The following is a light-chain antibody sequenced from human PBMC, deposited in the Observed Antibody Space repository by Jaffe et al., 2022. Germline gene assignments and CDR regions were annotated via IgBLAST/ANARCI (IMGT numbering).Light chain of an antibody. J-gene: IGLJ3*02. CDR1: TGTVISLF. Sequence: QAVVTQEPSLTVSPGGTVTLTCTSNTGTVISLFPHWLQQRPGQPPKALIYATDKRHSWTPARFSGSVFRGKAVLTVSNVQPEDEADYICVLFFGGTAVFGEGTSLTVL. CDR2: ATD. CDR3: VLFFGGTAV. V-gene: IGLV7-43*01.